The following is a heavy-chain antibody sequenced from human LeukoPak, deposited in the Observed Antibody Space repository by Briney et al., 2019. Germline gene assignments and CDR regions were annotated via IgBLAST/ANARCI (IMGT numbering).Heavy chain of an antibody. Sequence: PSETLSLTCNVSGGSISGYHWSWIRQPPGKGLEWLGYIYYSGSSNYNPSLKSRVTLSADTSKNQFSLKLSSVTAADTAVYYCARVPRSYYYYYYMDVWGKGTTVTVSS. CDR1: GGSISGYH. CDR3: ARVPRSYYYYYYMDV. CDR2: IYYSGSS. V-gene: IGHV4-59*01. J-gene: IGHJ6*03.